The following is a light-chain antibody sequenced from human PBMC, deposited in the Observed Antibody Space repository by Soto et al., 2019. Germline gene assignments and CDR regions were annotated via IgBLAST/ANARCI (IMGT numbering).Light chain of an antibody. V-gene: IGKV3-11*01. Sequence: EIVLTQSPATLSLSPGERATLSCRASQSVSSYLAWYQQRPGQAPRLLIYDASNRATGIPARFSGGGSGTNLTLTISRLEPEDFEVHYRPPRTHWPFTFGGGTKVEIK. CDR3: PPRTHWPFT. CDR2: DAS. J-gene: IGKJ4*01. CDR1: QSVSSY.